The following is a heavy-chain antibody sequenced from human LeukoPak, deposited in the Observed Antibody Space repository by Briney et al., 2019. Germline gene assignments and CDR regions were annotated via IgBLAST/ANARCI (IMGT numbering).Heavy chain of an antibody. J-gene: IGHJ3*02. V-gene: IGHV4-59*01. CDR3: ARIRGYSYGHDAFDI. CDR2: IYYSGST. Sequence: KPSETLSLTCTVSGGSISSYYWSWIRQPPGKGLEWIGYIYYSGSTNYNPSLKSRVTISVDTSKNQFSLKLSSVIAADTAVYYCARIRGYSYGHDAFDIWGQGTMVTVSS. CDR1: GGSISSYY. D-gene: IGHD5-18*01.